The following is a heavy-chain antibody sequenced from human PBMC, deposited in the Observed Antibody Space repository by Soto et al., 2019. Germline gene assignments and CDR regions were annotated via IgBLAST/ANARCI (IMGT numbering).Heavy chain of an antibody. CDR3: TTDGIAGVSTGAFFDN. CDR2: IKSKADGGTT. J-gene: IGHJ4*02. D-gene: IGHD6-13*01. V-gene: IGHV3-15*01. Sequence: EVQLVESGGGLVKPGGSLRLSCVASGFTFSSAWMSWVRQAPGKGLEWVGRIKSKADGGTTDYAAPVQGRFTISREDSKNTLYLQMNSLKTEDTAVYYCTTDGIAGVSTGAFFDNWGQGTLVTVSS. CDR1: GFTFSSAW.